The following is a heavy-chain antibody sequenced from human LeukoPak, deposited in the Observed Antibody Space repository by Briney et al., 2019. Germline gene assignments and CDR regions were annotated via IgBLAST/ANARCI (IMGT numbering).Heavy chain of an antibody. CDR1: GYTFTSYY. V-gene: IGHV1-46*01. CDR3: ARDPYSKPPGAYYYYYGMDV. CDR2: IDPSGGST. Sequence: ASVKVSCKASGYTFTSYYMHWVRQAPGQGLEWMGIIDPSGGSTSYAQKFQGRVTMTRDTSTSTVYMELSSLRSEDTAVYYCARDPYSKPPGAYYYYYGMDVWGQGTTVTVS. D-gene: IGHD4-11*01. J-gene: IGHJ6*02.